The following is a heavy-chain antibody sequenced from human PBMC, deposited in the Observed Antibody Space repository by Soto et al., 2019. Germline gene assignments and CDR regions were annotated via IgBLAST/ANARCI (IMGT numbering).Heavy chain of an antibody. CDR3: ARDGSANSFAFDI. D-gene: IGHD5-12*01. Sequence: SETLSLTCAVYGGSFSGYYWSWIRQPPGKGLEWIGEINHSGSTNYNPSLKSRVTISVDTSKNQFSLKLSSVTAADTAVYYCARDGSANSFAFDIWGQGTMVAV. V-gene: IGHV4-34*01. CDR2: INHSGST. CDR1: GGSFSGYY. J-gene: IGHJ3*02.